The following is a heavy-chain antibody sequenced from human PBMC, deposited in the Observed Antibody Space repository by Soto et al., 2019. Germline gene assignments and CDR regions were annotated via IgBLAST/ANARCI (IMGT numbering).Heavy chain of an antibody. CDR3: ARTAGGIAAAVNWFDP. CDR2: IKQDGSEK. D-gene: IGHD6-13*01. CDR1: GFTFSSYW. V-gene: IGHV3-7*03. Sequence: GGSLRLSCAASGFTFSSYWMSWVRKAPGKGLEWVANIKQDGSEKYYVDSVKGRFTISRDNAKNSLYLQMNSLRAADTAVYYCARTAGGIAAAVNWFDPWGQGTLVTVSS. J-gene: IGHJ5*02.